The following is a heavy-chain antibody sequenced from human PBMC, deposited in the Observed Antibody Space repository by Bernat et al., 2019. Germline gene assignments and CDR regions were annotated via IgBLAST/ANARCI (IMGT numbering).Heavy chain of an antibody. CDR2: ICYDGAKE. J-gene: IGHJ4*02. V-gene: IGHV3-33*03. D-gene: IGHD3-3*01. CDR1: GFTFSSYA. Sequence: VQLVESGGGLVQPGGSLRLSCAASGFTFSSYAMHWVRQAPGKGLEWVSVICYDGAKEYYADSVKGRFTISRDNSKNTLYLQMNRLRAEDAAVYYCAKGRDHAGWLGYSDFWGQGTLVTVSS. CDR3: AKGRDHAGWLGYSDF.